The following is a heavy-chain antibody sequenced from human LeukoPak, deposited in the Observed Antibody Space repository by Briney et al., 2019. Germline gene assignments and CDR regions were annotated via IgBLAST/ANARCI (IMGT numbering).Heavy chain of an antibody. CDR2: ISSSSSTI. D-gene: IGHD3-22*01. V-gene: IGHV3-48*01. CDR1: GFTFSTYT. J-gene: IGHJ4*02. CDR3: ARVLHKRNYDSSVYYGY. Sequence: GGSLRLSCAASGFTFSTYTMNWVRQAPGKGLEWVSYISSSSSTIYYADSVKGRFTISRDNAKDSLYLQMNSLRAEDTAVYYCARVLHKRNYDSSVYYGYWGQGTLVTVSS.